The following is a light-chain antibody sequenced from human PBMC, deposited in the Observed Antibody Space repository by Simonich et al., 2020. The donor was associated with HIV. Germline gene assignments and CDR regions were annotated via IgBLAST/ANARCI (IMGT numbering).Light chain of an antibody. Sequence: DIQMPQSPSSLSASVGDRVTITCRASQSISSYLNWYQQKPGKAPKLLIYAASSLQSVVPSRFSGSGSGTDFTLTISSLQPEDFATYSCQQSYSTPYTFGQGTKLEIK. CDR2: AAS. V-gene: IGKV1-39*01. CDR1: QSISSY. J-gene: IGKJ2*01. CDR3: QQSYSTPYT.